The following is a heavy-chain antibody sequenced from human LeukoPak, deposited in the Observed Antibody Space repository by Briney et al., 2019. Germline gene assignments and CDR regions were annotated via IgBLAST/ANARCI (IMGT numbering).Heavy chain of an antibody. Sequence: GGSLRLSCAASGFTFSSYGMHWVRQAPGKGLEWVANIKQDGSEKYYVDSVKGRFTISRDNAKNSLYLQMNSLRAEDTAVYYCARDVTATYGMDVWGQGTTVTVSS. CDR3: ARDVTATYGMDV. V-gene: IGHV3-7*01. D-gene: IGHD5-18*01. CDR1: GFTFSSYG. CDR2: IKQDGSEK. J-gene: IGHJ6*02.